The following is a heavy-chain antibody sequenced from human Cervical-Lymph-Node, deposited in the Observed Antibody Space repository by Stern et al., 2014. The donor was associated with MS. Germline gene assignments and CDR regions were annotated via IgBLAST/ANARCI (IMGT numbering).Heavy chain of an antibody. D-gene: IGHD6-13*01. CDR1: GFSFSDYH. CDR3: ARGGSSWFGTDIFRFDY. J-gene: IGHJ4*02. Sequence: EVQLVESGGGLVKPGGSLRLSCAASGFSFSDYHMNWVRQAPGKGLEWVSFISTRSSYIYYADSVRGRFTISRDNARNSVYLQMNSLGAEDTAVYYCARGGSSWFGTDIFRFDYWGQGIQVTVSS. CDR2: ISTRSSYI. V-gene: IGHV3-21*01.